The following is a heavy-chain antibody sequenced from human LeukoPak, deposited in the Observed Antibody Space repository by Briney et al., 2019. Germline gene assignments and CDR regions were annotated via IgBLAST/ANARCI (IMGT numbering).Heavy chain of an antibody. Sequence: ASVKVSCKASGGTFSSYAISWVRQAPGQGLEGMGRIIPIFGTANYAQKFQGRVTITADESTSTAYMELSSLRSEDTAVYYCARGTSLLSIVVVPVAPFDAFDIWGQGTMVTVSS. CDR1: GGTFSSYA. CDR3: ARGTSLLSIVVVPVAPFDAFDI. V-gene: IGHV1-69*15. D-gene: IGHD2-2*01. CDR2: IIPIFGTA. J-gene: IGHJ3*02.